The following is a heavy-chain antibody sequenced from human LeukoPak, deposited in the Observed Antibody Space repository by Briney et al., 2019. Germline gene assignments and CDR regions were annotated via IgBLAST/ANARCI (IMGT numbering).Heavy chain of an antibody. V-gene: IGHV3-30-3*01. J-gene: IGHJ4*02. CDR3: AREFRPYGSGSNYFDY. Sequence: GGSLRLSCAASGFTFSSYAMHWVRRAPGQGLEWVAVISYDGSNKYYADSVKGRFTISRDNSKNTLYLQMNSLRAEDTAVYYCAREFRPYGSGSNYFDYWGQGALVTVSS. CDR1: GFTFSSYA. CDR2: ISYDGSNK. D-gene: IGHD3-10*01.